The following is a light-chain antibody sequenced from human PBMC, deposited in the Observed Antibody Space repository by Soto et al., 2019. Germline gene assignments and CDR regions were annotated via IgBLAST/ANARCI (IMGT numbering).Light chain of an antibody. CDR2: KAS. CDR1: QSVSKW. Sequence: DVQMTQSPSTLSASVGDKVTITCRTSQSVSKWLAWYQQKPGKAPKLLIYKASVLEAGVPSMFSGSGSGTEFRLTIRSVQSEDFATFYGHWDHACCTFGQGTEV. J-gene: IGKJ1*01. CDR3: HWDHACCT. V-gene: IGKV1-5*03.